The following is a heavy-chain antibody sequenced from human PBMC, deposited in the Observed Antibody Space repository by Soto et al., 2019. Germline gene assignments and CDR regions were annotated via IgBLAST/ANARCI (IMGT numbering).Heavy chain of an antibody. V-gene: IGHV1-18*01. J-gene: IGHJ5*02. D-gene: IGHD2-2*01. CDR2: ISAYNGNT. CDR1: GYTFTSYG. Sequence: GASVKVSCKASGYTFTSYGISWVRQAPGQGLEWMGWISAYNGNTNYAQKLQGRVTMTTDTSTSTAYMELRSLRSDDTAVFYCARDLVPYCISTSCQHDKNWFDPWGQGTLVTVSS. CDR3: ARDLVPYCISTSCQHDKNWFDP.